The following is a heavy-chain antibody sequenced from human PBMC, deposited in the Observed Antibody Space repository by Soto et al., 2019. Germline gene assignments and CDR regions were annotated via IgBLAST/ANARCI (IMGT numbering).Heavy chain of an antibody. Sequence: QLQLQESGPGLVKPSETLSLTCTVSGGSISSSSYYWGWIRQPPGKGLEWIGSIYYSGTTYYNPSLKSRVTISVDTSKNQFSLKLSSVTAADTAVYSCARQRGSNWYQDYWGQGTLVTVSS. CDR3: ARQRGSNWYQDY. CDR1: GGSISSSSYY. J-gene: IGHJ4*02. V-gene: IGHV4-39*01. CDR2: IYYSGTT. D-gene: IGHD6-13*01.